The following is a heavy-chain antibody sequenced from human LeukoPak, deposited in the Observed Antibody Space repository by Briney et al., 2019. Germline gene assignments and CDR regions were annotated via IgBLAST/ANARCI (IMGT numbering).Heavy chain of an antibody. Sequence: SQTLSLTCTVSGGSISSGGYYWSWLRQHPGKGLEWSGYIYYSGSTYYNPSLKSRVTISVDTSKNQFSLKLSSVTAADTAVYYCARDILTGPYYYYYGMDVWGQGTTVTVSS. CDR2: IYYSGST. V-gene: IGHV4-31*03. D-gene: IGHD3-9*01. CDR1: GGSISSGGYY. CDR3: ARDILTGPYYYYYGMDV. J-gene: IGHJ6*02.